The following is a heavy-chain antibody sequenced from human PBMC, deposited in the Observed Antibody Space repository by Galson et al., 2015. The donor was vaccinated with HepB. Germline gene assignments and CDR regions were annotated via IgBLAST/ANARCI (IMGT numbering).Heavy chain of an antibody. CDR2: ISYDGSNK. J-gene: IGHJ4*02. CDR3: ARAITGTLDLHGTEFDY. D-gene: IGHD1-7*01. CDR1: GFTFSSYA. Sequence: SLRLSCAASGFTFSSYAMHWVRQAPGKGLEWVAVISYDGSNKYYADSVKGRFTISRDNSKNTLYLQMNSLRAEDTAVYYCARAITGTLDLHGTEFDYWGQGTLVTVSS. V-gene: IGHV3-30-3*01.